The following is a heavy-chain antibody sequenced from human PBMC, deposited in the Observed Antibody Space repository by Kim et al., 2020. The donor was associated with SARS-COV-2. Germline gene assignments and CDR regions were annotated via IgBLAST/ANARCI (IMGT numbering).Heavy chain of an antibody. D-gene: IGHD3-10*01. Sequence: GGSLRLSCAASGFTFSSYAMHWVRQAPGKGLEWVAVISYDGSNKYYADSVKGRFTISRDNSKNTLYLQMNSLRAEDTAVYYCARGTLWFGELFYYFDYWGQGTLVTVSS. CDR3: ARGTLWFGELFYYFDY. J-gene: IGHJ4*02. CDR1: GFTFSSYA. CDR2: ISYDGSNK. V-gene: IGHV3-30*04.